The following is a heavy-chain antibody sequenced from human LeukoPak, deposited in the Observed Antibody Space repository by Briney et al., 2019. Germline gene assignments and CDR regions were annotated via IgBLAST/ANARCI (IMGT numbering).Heavy chain of an antibody. CDR2: IYYSGST. CDR3: ASFYQAYYFDF. J-gene: IGHJ4*02. D-gene: IGHD2-21*01. CDR1: GGSISSYY. V-gene: IGHV4-59*08. Sequence: KTTETLSLTCTVSGGSISSYYWSWIRQPPGKGLEWIGYIYYSGSTNYNPSLKSRVTISVDTSKNQISLKLSSVTAADTAVYYCASFYQAYYFDFWGQGTLVTVSS.